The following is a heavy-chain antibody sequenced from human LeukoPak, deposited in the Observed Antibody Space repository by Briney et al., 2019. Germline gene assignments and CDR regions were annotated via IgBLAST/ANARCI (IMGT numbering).Heavy chain of an antibody. CDR3: ARGVTTLDY. V-gene: IGHV3-33*01. CDR1: GFTFSNYA. D-gene: IGHD4-17*01. CDR2: IWYDGSNK. J-gene: IGHJ4*02. Sequence: GRSLRLSCAASGFTFSNYAMSWVRQAPGKGLEWVAVIWYDGSNKYYADSVKGRFTISRDNSKDTLYLQMNSLRAEDTAVYFCARGVTTLDYWGQGTLVTVSS.